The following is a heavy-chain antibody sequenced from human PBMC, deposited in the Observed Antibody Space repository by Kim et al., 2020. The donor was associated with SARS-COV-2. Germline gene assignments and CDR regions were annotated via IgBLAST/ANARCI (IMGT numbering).Heavy chain of an antibody. V-gene: IGHV3-23*03. CDR1: GFTFSSYA. D-gene: IGHD5-12*01. CDR3: AKVDGYEGAFDY. CDR2: IYSGGSST. Sequence: GSLRLSCAASGFTFSSYAMSWVRQAPGKGLEWVSVIYSGGSSTYYADSVKGRFTISRDNSKNTLYLQMNSLRAEDTAVYYCAKVDGYEGAFDYWGQGTLVTVSS. J-gene: IGHJ4*02.